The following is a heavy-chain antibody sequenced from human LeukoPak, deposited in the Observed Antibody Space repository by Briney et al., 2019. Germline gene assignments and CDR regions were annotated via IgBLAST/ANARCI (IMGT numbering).Heavy chain of an antibody. V-gene: IGHV4-30-2*01. CDR1: GGSISSGGYS. CDR3: ARCKEGDIAYYDSSGYYFDY. Sequence: PSETLSLTCAVSGGSISSGGYSWSWIRQPPGKGLEWIGYIYHSGSTYYNSSLKSRVTISVDRSKNQFSLKLSSVTAADTAVYYCARCKEGDIAYYDSSGYYFDYWGQGTLVTVSS. D-gene: IGHD3-22*01. CDR2: IYHSGST. J-gene: IGHJ4*02.